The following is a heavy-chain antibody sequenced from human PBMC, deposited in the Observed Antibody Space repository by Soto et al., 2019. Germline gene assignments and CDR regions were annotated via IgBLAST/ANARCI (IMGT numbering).Heavy chain of an antibody. CDR3: AREFCSGGNCYTYYFDP. Sequence: GSLRLSFAASSLTFNIYGMHGVRHAPGKGLVWVSHINTDGSNTNYADSVKGRFTISRDNAKSTLFLQMNSLRDEDTAVYYCAREFCSGGNCYTYYFDPWGQGIPVTVSS. J-gene: IGHJ5*02. CDR2: INTDGSNT. D-gene: IGHD2-15*01. CDR1: SLTFNIYG. V-gene: IGHV3-74*01.